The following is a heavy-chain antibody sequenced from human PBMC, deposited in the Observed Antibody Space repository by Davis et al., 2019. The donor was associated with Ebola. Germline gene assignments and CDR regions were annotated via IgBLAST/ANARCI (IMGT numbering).Heavy chain of an antibody. V-gene: IGHV4-4*07. CDR3: ARGRDSSWYYYNSNWFDP. CDR2: IYTSGST. CDR1: GGSISSYY. D-gene: IGHD6-13*01. Sequence: PSETLSLTCTVSGGSISSYYWSWIRQPAGKGLEWIGRIYTSGSTNYNPSLKSRVTISVDTSKNQFSLKLSSVTAADTAVYYCARGRDSSWYYYNSNWFDPWGQGTLVTVSS. J-gene: IGHJ5*02.